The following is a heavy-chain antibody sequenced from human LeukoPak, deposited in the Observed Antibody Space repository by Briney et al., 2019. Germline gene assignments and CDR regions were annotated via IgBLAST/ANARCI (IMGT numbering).Heavy chain of an antibody. J-gene: IGHJ4*02. D-gene: IGHD3-22*01. CDR3: ARSGSYYDSSGYYFDY. CDR2: IKHVGSEK. CDR1: GFTFSTYW. V-gene: IGHV3-7*01. Sequence: GGSLTLSCAASGFTFSTYWMSWVRQAPGKGLEWVANIKHVGSEKYYVDSVKGRFTISRDNARNSLYLQMNSLRAEDTAVYYCARSGSYYDSSGYYFDYWGQGALVTVSS.